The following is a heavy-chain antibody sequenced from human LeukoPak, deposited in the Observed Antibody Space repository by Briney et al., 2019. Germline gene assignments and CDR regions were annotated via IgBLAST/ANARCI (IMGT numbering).Heavy chain of an antibody. Sequence: PGGSLRLSCAASRFSLDDYAMHWVRQAPGQGLEWVSSISWDGRNMAYAASVKGRFTISRDNAQNSLYLQMYSLKIEDTAFYYCIKDMGFDLLKDAFDLWGQGMLVTVSS. J-gene: IGHJ3*01. CDR2: ISWDGRNM. CDR3: IKDMGFDLLKDAFDL. CDR1: RFSLDDYA. V-gene: IGHV3-9*01. D-gene: IGHD1-26*01.